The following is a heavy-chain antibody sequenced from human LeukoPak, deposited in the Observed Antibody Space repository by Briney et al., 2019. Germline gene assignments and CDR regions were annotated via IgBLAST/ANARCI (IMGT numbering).Heavy chain of an antibody. CDR2: IYYSGST. Sequence: PSETLSLTCTVSGGSISSYYWSWIRQPPGKGLEWIGYIYYSGSTYYNPSLKSRVTISVDTSKNQFSLKLSSVTAADTAVYYCARERLYSFDYWGQGTLVTVSS. D-gene: IGHD2-15*01. CDR3: ARERLYSFDY. CDR1: GGSISSYY. V-gene: IGHV4-59*01. J-gene: IGHJ4*02.